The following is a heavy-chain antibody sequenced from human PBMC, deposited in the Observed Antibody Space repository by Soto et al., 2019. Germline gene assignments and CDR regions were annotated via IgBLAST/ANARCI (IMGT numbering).Heavy chain of an antibody. J-gene: IGHJ5*02. D-gene: IGHD3-10*01. Sequence: GGSLRLSCAASGFTFDDYAMHWVRQAPGKGLEWVSGISWNSGSIGYADSVKGRFTISRDNAKNSLYLQMNSLRAEDTALYYCAKDIRADYGSGSYGREMRFDPWGQGTLVTVSS. CDR3: AKDIRADYGSGSYGREMRFDP. CDR1: GFTFDDYA. V-gene: IGHV3-9*01. CDR2: ISWNSGSI.